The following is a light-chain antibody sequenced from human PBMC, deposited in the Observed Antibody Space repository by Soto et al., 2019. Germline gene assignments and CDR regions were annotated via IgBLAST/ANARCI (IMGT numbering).Light chain of an antibody. J-gene: IGKJ5*01. CDR3: QQYHDWPPIT. Sequence: ETVMTQSPATLSVSPGERATLSCRASQSVSSNLAWYQRKPGQAPRLLIYGAATRATGIPARFSGCGSGTEFTLTISSLQSEDFAVYYCQQYHDWPPITFGQGTRLEIK. V-gene: IGKV3-15*01. CDR2: GAA. CDR1: QSVSSN.